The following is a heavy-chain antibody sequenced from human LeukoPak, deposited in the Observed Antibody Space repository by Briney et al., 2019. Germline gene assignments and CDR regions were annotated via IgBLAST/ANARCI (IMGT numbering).Heavy chain of an antibody. CDR3: ARGGGNSGHYFDY. J-gene: IGHJ4*02. V-gene: IGHV4-34*01. D-gene: IGHD2/OR15-2a*01. CDR2: INHSGST. Sequence: SETLSLTCAVYGGSFSGYYWSWIRQPPGKGLEWIAEINHSGSTNYNPSLKSRVTISVDTSKNQFSLKLNSVTAADTAVYYCARGGGNSGHYFDYWGQGPLVTVSS. CDR1: GGSFSGYY.